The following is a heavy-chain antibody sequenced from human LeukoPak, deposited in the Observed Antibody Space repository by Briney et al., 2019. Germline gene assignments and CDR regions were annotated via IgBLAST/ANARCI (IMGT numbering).Heavy chain of an antibody. Sequence: PGGSLRLSCAASGFTFNNYAMNWVRQAPGKGLDWVSAIGNSGASSYYADSVKGRFTISRDNSKSTLYLQMNTLRAEDTAVYYCAKDGHSSGWYDIDYWGQGTLVTVSS. CDR2: IGNSGASS. CDR3: AKDGHSSGWYDIDY. D-gene: IGHD6-19*01. J-gene: IGHJ4*02. V-gene: IGHV3-23*01. CDR1: GFTFNNYA.